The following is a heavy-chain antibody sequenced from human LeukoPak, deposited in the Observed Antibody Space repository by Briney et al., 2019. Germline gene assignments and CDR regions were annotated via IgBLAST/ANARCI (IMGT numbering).Heavy chain of an antibody. D-gene: IGHD5-12*01. Sequence: GRSLRLSCAASGFTFGSYGMHWVRQAPGKGLEWVAAISFDERNIFYGDSVKGRFTISRDNSKNTLYLQMHSLRPEDTSVYYCAKDSGYANAFDIWGQGTMVTVSS. J-gene: IGHJ3*02. V-gene: IGHV3-30*18. CDR1: GFTFGSYG. CDR3: AKDSGYANAFDI. CDR2: ISFDERNI.